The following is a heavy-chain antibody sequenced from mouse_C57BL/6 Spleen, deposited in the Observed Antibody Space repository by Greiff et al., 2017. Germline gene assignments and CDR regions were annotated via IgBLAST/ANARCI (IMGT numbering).Heavy chain of an antibody. Sequence: QVQLQESGAELVKPGASVKISCKASGYAFSSYWMNWVKQRPGKGLEWIGQIYPGDGDTNYNGKFKGKATLTVDKSSSTAYMQHSSLTSEDSAVYFCGRSDDGAYYYAMDYGGQGTSVTVSS. D-gene: IGHD2-3*01. CDR2: IYPGDGDT. CDR1: GYAFSSYW. J-gene: IGHJ4*01. CDR3: GRSDDGAYYYAMDY. V-gene: IGHV1-80*01.